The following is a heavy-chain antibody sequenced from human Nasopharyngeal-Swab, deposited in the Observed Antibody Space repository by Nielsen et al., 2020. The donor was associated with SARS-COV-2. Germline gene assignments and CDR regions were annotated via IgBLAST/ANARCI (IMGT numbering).Heavy chain of an antibody. V-gene: IGHV3-72*01. CDR2: SRVKANSYTA. D-gene: IGHD3-9*01. Sequence: GGSLRLSCVASGFTLADYYMDWARQAPGKGLEWLGHSRVKANSYTAEYAASVTGRFTFSREESKNVLYLQMNSLKTEDTAVYYCARVGICNNDWCGSYDSWGQGTPVTVSS. CDR3: ARVGICNNDWCGSYDS. CDR1: GFTLADYY. J-gene: IGHJ4*02.